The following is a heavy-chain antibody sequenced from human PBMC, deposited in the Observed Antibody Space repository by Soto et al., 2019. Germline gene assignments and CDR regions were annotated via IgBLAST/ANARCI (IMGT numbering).Heavy chain of an antibody. Sequence: SSETLSLTCTVSGGSISSYYWSWIRQPPGKGLEWIGYIYYSGSTNYNPSLKSRVTISVDTSKNQFSLKLSSVTAADPAVYYCARSRDTAMVWNYFDYWGQGTLVTVSS. D-gene: IGHD5-18*01. J-gene: IGHJ4*02. CDR1: GGSISSYY. CDR2: IYYSGST. V-gene: IGHV4-59*01. CDR3: ARSRDTAMVWNYFDY.